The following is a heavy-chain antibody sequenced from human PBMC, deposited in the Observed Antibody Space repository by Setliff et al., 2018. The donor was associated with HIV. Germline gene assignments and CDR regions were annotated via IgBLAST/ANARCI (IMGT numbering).Heavy chain of an antibody. D-gene: IGHD1-26*01. CDR2: INAGNGNT. CDR3: ARDLSSGSYPFYYYYSGMDV. Sequence: ASVKISCMGSGYSFTSYWIAWVRQAPGQRLEWMGWINAGNGNTKYSQKFQGRVTITRDTSASTAHMELSSLRSEDTAVYYCARDLSSGSYPFYYYYSGMDVWGQGTTVTVSS. CDR1: GYSFTSYW. V-gene: IGHV1-3*01. J-gene: IGHJ6*02.